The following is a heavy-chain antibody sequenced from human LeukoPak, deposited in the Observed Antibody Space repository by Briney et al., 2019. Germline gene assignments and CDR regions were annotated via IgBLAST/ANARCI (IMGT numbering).Heavy chain of an antibody. Sequence: PSETLSLTCSVSGGSVSSTTYYWGWIRQPPGKGLEWIGSISYGGSTYYNPPLKSRLTISVDTSKNQFSLELSSVTAADTAVYFRARSRYDSGTYALEEWGQGTLVTVSS. CDR2: ISYGGST. D-gene: IGHD3-10*01. CDR1: GGSVSSTTYY. J-gene: IGHJ4*02. CDR3: ARSRYDSGTYALEE. V-gene: IGHV4-39*01.